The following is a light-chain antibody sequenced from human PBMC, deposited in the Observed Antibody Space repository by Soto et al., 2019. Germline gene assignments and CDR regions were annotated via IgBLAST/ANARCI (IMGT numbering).Light chain of an antibody. CDR3: QQYNRYWT. V-gene: IGKV1-5*01. Sequence: DIQMTQSPSSLSASVGDRVTITCRASQSIGSWLAWYQQRPGKAPILLIYDASNLQSGVPSRFSGGRSGTEFTLTISGLQPDDFATYYCQQYNRYWTFGPGTKVDIK. J-gene: IGKJ1*01. CDR1: QSIGSW. CDR2: DAS.